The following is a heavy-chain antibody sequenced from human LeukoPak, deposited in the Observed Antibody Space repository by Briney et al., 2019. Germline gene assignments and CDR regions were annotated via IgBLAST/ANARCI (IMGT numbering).Heavy chain of an antibody. Sequence: PSQTLSLTCTVSGGSISSGGYYWSWIRQHPGKGLEWIGYIYYSGSTYYNPSLKSRATISLNTSKNQFSLRLSSVTAADTAVYSCARGLRGIVGASTPFDYWGQGTLVTVSS. V-gene: IGHV4-31*03. J-gene: IGHJ4*02. CDR1: GGSISSGGYY. CDR2: IYYSGST. CDR3: ARGLRGIVGASTPFDY. D-gene: IGHD1-26*01.